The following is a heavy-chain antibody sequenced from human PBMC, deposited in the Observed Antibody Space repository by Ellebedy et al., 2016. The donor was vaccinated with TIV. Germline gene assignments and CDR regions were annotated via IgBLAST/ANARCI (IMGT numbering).Heavy chain of an antibody. CDR3: AREYDSSGYSDYGMDV. CDR1: GYTFTSYG. Sequence: AASVKVSCKASGYTFTSYGISWVRQAPGQGLEWMGWISAYNGNTNYAQKLQGRVTMTTDTSTSTAYMELRSLRSDDTAVYYCAREYDSSGYSDYGMDVWGQGTTVTVSS. CDR2: ISAYNGNT. J-gene: IGHJ6*02. V-gene: IGHV1-18*01. D-gene: IGHD3-22*01.